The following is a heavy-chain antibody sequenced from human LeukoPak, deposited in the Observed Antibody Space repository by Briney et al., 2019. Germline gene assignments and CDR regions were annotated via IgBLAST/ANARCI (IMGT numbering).Heavy chain of an antibody. Sequence: GASVKVSCKASGYTFTGYYMHWVRQAPGQGLEWMGWINPNSGGTNYAQKFQGRVTMTRDTSISTAYMELSRLRSDDTAVYYCARDPGLQWLGLGYFDYWGQGTLVTVSS. J-gene: IGHJ4*02. D-gene: IGHD6-19*01. V-gene: IGHV1-2*02. CDR2: INPNSGGT. CDR1: GYTFTGYY. CDR3: ARDPGLQWLGLGYFDY.